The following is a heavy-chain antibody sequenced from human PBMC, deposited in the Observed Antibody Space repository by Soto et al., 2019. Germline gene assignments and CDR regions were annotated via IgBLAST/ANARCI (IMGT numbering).Heavy chain of an antibody. Sequence: QVQLVESGGGVVQPGRSLRLSCAASGFTFSSYGMHWVRQAPGKGLEWVAVISYDGSNKYYADSVKGRFTISRDNSKNTLYLQMNSLRAEDTAVYYCAKDREEQWLPGDYWGQGTLVTVSS. CDR3: AKDREEQWLPGDY. V-gene: IGHV3-30*18. J-gene: IGHJ4*02. CDR1: GFTFSSYG. CDR2: ISYDGSNK. D-gene: IGHD6-19*01.